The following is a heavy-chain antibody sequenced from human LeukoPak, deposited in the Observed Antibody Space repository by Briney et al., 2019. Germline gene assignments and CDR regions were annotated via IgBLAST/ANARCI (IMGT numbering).Heavy chain of an antibody. CDR1: GGTFSSYA. CDR3: ASSGYSYGSDY. CDR2: IIPIFGTA. Sequence: SVTVSFKASGGTFSSYAISWVRQAPGQGLEWMGGIIPIFGTANYAQKFQGRVTITTDESTSTAYMELSSLRSEDTAVYYCASSGYSYGSDYWGQGTLVTVSS. V-gene: IGHV1-69*05. D-gene: IGHD5-18*01. J-gene: IGHJ4*02.